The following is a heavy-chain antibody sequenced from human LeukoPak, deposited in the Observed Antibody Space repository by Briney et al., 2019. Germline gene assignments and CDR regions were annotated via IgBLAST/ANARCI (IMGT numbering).Heavy chain of an antibody. CDR3: AREPRYSSGWFEFDN. Sequence: HPGGSLRLSCAASGFTFSSYAMHWVRQAPGKGLEWVAVISYDGSNKYYADSVKGRFTISRDNAKNTLYLQMNSLRAEDTAVYYCAREPRYSSGWFEFDNWGQGTLVTVSS. CDR2: ISYDGSNK. D-gene: IGHD6-19*01. CDR1: GFTFSSYA. J-gene: IGHJ4*02. V-gene: IGHV3-30-3*01.